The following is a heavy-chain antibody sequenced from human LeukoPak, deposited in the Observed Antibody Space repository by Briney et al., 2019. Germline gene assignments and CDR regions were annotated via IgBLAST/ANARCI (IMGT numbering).Heavy chain of an antibody. CDR2: IYSGGST. J-gene: IGHJ4*02. D-gene: IGHD3-10*01. Sequence: GGSLRLSCAASGFTFSSYAMSWVRQAPGKGLEWVSVIYSGGSTYYADSMKGRFTISRDNSKNTLYLQMNSVRAEDTAVYYCARENMVRGFGYFDYWGQGTLVTVSS. CDR3: ARENMVRGFGYFDY. V-gene: IGHV3-66*01. CDR1: GFTFSSYA.